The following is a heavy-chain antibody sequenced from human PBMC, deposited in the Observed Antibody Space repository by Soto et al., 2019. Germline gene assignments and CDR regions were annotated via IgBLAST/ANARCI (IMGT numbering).Heavy chain of an antibody. CDR1: GGSISSSSYY. Sequence: SETLSLTCTVSGGSISSSSYYWGWIRQPPGKGLEWIGSIYYSGSTYYNPSLKRRVTISLDTSKNQFSLKLSSVTAADTAVYYCAREGRGSGSYQFDPWGQGTLVTVSS. CDR2: IYYSGST. J-gene: IGHJ5*02. D-gene: IGHD3-10*01. CDR3: AREGRGSGSYQFDP. V-gene: IGHV4-39*02.